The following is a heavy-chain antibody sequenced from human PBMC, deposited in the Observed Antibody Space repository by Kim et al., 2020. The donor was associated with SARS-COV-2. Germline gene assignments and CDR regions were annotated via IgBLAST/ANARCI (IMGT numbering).Heavy chain of an antibody. V-gene: IGHV3-21*01. CDR3: ARDSQSYYYDSSGSPRATAGFDY. J-gene: IGHJ4*02. CDR1: GFTFSSYS. Sequence: GGSLRLSCAASGFTFSSYSMNWVRQAPGKGLEWVSSISSSSSYIYYADSVKGRFTISRDNAKNSLYLQMNSLRAEDTAVYYCARDSQSYYYDSSGSPRATAGFDYWGQGTLVTVSS. D-gene: IGHD3-22*01. CDR2: ISSSSSYI.